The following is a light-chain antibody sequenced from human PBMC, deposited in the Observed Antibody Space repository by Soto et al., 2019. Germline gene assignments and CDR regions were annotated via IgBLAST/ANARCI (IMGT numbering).Light chain of an antibody. CDR3: QQYNTWLT. J-gene: IGKJ4*01. CDR2: GAS. V-gene: IGKV3D-15*01. Sequence: EIVMTQSPATLSVSPGERATLSCRASQSVTSNLAWYQQQPGQAPRLLIYGASTRATGIPARFSGSGSGTECTLTISSLQSEDVAVYYCQQYNTWLTFGGGTKVEIK. CDR1: QSVTSN.